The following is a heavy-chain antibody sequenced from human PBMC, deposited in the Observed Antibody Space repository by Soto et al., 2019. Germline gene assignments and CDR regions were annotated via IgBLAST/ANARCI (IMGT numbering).Heavy chain of an antibody. D-gene: IGHD5-18*01. V-gene: IGHV1-69*13. Sequence: SVKVSCKASGGTFSSYAISWVRQAPGQGLEWMGGIIPIFGTANYAQKFQGRVTITADESTSTAYMELSSLRSEDTAVYYCASMWIQLWLVREGVRDYYYYGMDVWGQGTTVTV. CDR3: ASMWIQLWLVREGVRDYYYYGMDV. J-gene: IGHJ6*02. CDR2: IIPIFGTA. CDR1: GGTFSSYA.